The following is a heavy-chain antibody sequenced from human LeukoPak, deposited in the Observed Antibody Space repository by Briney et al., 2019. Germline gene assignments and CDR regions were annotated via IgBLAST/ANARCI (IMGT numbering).Heavy chain of an antibody. CDR2: IIPIFGTA. J-gene: IGHJ4*02. D-gene: IGHD3-3*01. V-gene: IGHV1-69*13. CDR3: ARDLPPQASYYDFWSGYLN. Sequence: ASVKVSCKASGGTFSSYAISWVRQAPGQGLEWMGGIIPIFGTANYAQKFQGRVTITADESTSTAYMELSSLRSEDTAVYYCARDLPPQASYYDFWSGYLNWGQGTLVTVSS. CDR1: GGTFSSYA.